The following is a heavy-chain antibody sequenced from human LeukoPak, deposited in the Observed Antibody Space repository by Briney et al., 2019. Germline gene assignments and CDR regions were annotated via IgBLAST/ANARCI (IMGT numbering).Heavy chain of an antibody. Sequence: SYAMSWVRQAPGKGLEWVSAISGSGGSTYYADSVKGRFTIYRDNSKNTLYLQMNGLRAEDTAVYYCAKVPPSPGLFGVVTLSHWFDPWGQGTLVTVSS. D-gene: IGHD3-3*01. CDR2: ISGSGGST. CDR3: AKVPPSPGLFGVVTLSHWFDP. J-gene: IGHJ5*02. V-gene: IGHV3-23*01. CDR1: SYA.